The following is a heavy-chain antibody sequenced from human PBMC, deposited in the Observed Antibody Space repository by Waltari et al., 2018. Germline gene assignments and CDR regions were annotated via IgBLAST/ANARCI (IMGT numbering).Heavy chain of an antibody. D-gene: IGHD2-2*01. CDR2: IFYSGST. CDR1: GGSIRSFF. Sequence: QVQLQESGPGMVKPSETLSLTCTVPGGSIRSFFWSWIRQPPGKGLGWIGHIFYSGSTNYNTSLKSRVTILVDTSKNQVSLKLRSLTAADTAVYYCARVVPAAVSQFYYYMDVWGKGTTVTVSS. J-gene: IGHJ6*03. V-gene: IGHV4-59*01. CDR3: ARVVPAAVSQFYYYMDV.